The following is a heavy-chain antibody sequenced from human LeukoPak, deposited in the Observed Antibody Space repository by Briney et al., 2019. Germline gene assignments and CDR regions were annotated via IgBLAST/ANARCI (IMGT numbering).Heavy chain of an antibody. CDR2: ISAYNGNT. Sequence: ASVKVSCKASGYTFTSYGISWVRQAPGQGLEWMGWISAYNGNTNYAQKLQGRVTMTTDTSTSTAYMELRSLRSDDTAVYYCARVDGSYHHYYYYYYMDVWDKGTTVTISS. CDR1: GYTFTSYG. CDR3: ARVDGSYHHYYYYYYMDV. V-gene: IGHV1-18*01. D-gene: IGHD1-26*01. J-gene: IGHJ6*03.